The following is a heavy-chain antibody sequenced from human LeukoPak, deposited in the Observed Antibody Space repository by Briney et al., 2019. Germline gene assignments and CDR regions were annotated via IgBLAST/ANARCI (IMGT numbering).Heavy chain of an antibody. CDR3: ARDLLIGGGHYGMDV. V-gene: IGHV3-53*01. CDR1: GFTVSSNY. J-gene: IGHJ6*02. D-gene: IGHD3-10*01. Sequence: PGGSLRLSCAASGFTVSSNYMSWVRQAPGKGLEWVSVIYSGGSTYYADSMKGRFTISRDNSKNTLYLQMNSLRAEDTAVYYCARDLLIGGGHYGMDVWGQGTTVTVSS. CDR2: IYSGGST.